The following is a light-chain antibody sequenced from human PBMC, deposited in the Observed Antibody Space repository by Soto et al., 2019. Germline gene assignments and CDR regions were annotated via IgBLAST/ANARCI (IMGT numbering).Light chain of an antibody. V-gene: IGKV4-1*01. CDR1: QSVLHSPNNKNY. CDR3: QHYYSTPLT. J-gene: IGKJ4*01. Sequence: DIVMTQSPDSLAVSLGERATINCKSSQSVLHSPNNKNYLAWYQQKPGQPPKLLIYWASTRESGVPDRFSGSGSGTDFTLTITSLQAEDVAVYYCQHYYSTPLTFGGGTKVDIK. CDR2: WAS.